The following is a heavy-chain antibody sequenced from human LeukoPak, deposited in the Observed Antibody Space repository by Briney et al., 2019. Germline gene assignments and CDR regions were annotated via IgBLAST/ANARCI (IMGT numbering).Heavy chain of an antibody. D-gene: IGHD2-2*01. CDR2: ISGYTGNT. J-gene: IGHJ5*02. CDR1: GYTFTSYG. CDR3: AREGHCSSTVCYDPYNWFDP. V-gene: IGHV1-18*01. Sequence: ASVKVFCKASGYTFTSYGISWVRQAPGQGLEWMGWISGYTGNTNYAQKLQGRVTMTTDTSTSTAYMELRSLRSDDTAVYYCAREGHCSSTVCYDPYNWFDPWGQGTLVTVSS.